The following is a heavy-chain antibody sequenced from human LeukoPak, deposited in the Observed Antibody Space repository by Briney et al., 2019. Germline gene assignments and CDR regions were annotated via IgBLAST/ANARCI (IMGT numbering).Heavy chain of an antibody. CDR1: GGTFSSYA. Sequence: GASVKVSCKDSGGTFSSYAISWVRQAPGQGLAWMGGIIPIFGTAHSAQKFQGRVTITADESTSTAYMELSSLISEDTAVYSCARGGILQLETEYYFDYWGQGTLVTVSS. D-gene: IGHD1-1*01. J-gene: IGHJ4*02. V-gene: IGHV1-69*13. CDR2: IIPIFGTA. CDR3: ARGGILQLETEYYFDY.